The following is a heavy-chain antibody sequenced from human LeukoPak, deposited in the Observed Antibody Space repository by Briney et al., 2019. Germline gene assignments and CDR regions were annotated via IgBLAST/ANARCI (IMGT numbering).Heavy chain of an antibody. Sequence: TGGSLRLSCAASGFTFSSYSMNWVRQAPGKGLEWVSYISSSSSTIYYADSVKGRFTISRDNSKNTLYLQMNSLRAEDTAVYYCAREDDGFDYWGQGTLVTVSS. CDR3: AREDDGFDY. CDR2: ISSSSSTI. V-gene: IGHV3-48*01. D-gene: IGHD3-16*01. CDR1: GFTFSSYS. J-gene: IGHJ4*02.